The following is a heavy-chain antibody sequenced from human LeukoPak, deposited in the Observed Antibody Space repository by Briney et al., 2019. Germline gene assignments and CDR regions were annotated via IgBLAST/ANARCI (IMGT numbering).Heavy chain of an antibody. CDR1: GFTFSSYA. D-gene: IGHD3-10*01. Sequence: GGSLRLSCAASGFTFSSYAMRWVRQAPGKGLEWVSLLNDSGGNTYYADSVKGRCTIYRDNSKNTLFLQMNSLRAEDTAVYYCAKTSAGIRGGYFDYWGQGTLVTVSS. CDR2: LNDSGGNT. J-gene: IGHJ4*02. V-gene: IGHV3-23*01. CDR3: AKTSAGIRGGYFDY.